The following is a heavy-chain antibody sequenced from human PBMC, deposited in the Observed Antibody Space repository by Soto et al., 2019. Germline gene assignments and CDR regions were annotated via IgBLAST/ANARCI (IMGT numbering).Heavy chain of an antibody. CDR3: EGGDF. CDR1: GGSFSGYF. V-gene: IGHV4-34*01. Sequence: QLHLQQWGPGSLKPSETLSLTCAVSGGSFSGYFWSWFRHSPGKGLEWIGEVGESGNTYYNPSFKRRLTISVDTSKHQFSLRLTSVTAADTAVYYCEGGDFWGQGTQVTVSS. CDR2: VGESGNT. J-gene: IGHJ4*02.